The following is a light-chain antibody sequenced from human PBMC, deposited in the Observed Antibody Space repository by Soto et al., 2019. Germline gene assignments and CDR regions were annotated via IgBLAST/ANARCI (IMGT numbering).Light chain of an antibody. CDR2: GAS. CDR3: QQYNNSPRT. CDR1: QSVSSN. Sequence: EIVMTQSPATLSVSPGERATLSCRASQSVSSNLAWYQQKPGQAPRLLIYGASTRATGIPARFSGSGSGTEFTLTISSLQSEDFAVYHCQQYNNSPRTFGQGTKLEIK. V-gene: IGKV3-15*01. J-gene: IGKJ1*01.